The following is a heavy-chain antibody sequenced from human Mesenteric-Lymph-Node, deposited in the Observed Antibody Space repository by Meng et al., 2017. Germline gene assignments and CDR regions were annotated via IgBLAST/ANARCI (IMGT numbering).Heavy chain of an antibody. CDR3: ARDPPYSSGWRRTNYYYYGMDV. J-gene: IGHJ6*02. Sequence: SETLSLTCTVSGGSISSGSYYWSWIRQPAGKGLEWIGRIYTSGSTNYNPSLKSRVTISVDTSKNQFSLKLSSVTAADTAVYYCARDPPYSSGWRRTNYYYYGMDVWGQGTTVTVSS. CDR2: IYTSGST. V-gene: IGHV4-61*02. D-gene: IGHD6-19*01. CDR1: GGSISSGSYY.